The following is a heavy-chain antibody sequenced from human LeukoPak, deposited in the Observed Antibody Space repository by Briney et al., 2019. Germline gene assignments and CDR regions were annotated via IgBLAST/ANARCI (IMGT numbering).Heavy chain of an antibody. CDR2: INSDGTTT. CDR1: GFTFSTYW. CDR3: AAPDIALGGTRWFHS. V-gene: IGHV3-74*01. Sequence: GGSLRLSCAASGFTFSTYWMHWVRQTPGKGLVWVSRINSDGTTTSYADSVKGRFTISRDNAKNTLYLQINSLRAEDTAVYYCAAPDIALGGTRWFHSWGQGTLVTVSS. D-gene: IGHD2-8*01. J-gene: IGHJ5*01.